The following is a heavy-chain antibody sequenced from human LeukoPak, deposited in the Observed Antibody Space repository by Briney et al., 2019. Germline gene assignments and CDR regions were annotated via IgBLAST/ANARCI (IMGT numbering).Heavy chain of an antibody. Sequence: PGGSLRLSCTASGFTFGDYAMCWVRQAPGKGRGWVGFIRSKAYGGTTEYAASVKGRSTISRDDSKRIAYLQMNSLKTEDTSVYYCTREDFGVVVTYFDYWGQGTLVTVSS. CDR3: TREDFGVVVTYFDY. CDR1: GFTFGDYA. D-gene: IGHD2-15*01. J-gene: IGHJ4*02. CDR2: IRSKAYGGTT. V-gene: IGHV3-49*04.